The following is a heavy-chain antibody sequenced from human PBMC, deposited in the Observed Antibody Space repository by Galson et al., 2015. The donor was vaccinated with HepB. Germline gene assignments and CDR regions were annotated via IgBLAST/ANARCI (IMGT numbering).Heavy chain of an antibody. D-gene: IGHD3-22*01. J-gene: IGHJ4*02. Sequence: SLRLSCAASGFTLSNYAMTWVRQAPGKGLEWASAIYSDGRTYYADSVKGRFTISRDISKNTVFLQLNGLRAEDTAVYYCARDPYYESSGYWGQGTLVTVSS. CDR1: GFTLSNYA. CDR3: ARDPYYESSGY. CDR2: IYSDGRT. V-gene: IGHV3-53*01.